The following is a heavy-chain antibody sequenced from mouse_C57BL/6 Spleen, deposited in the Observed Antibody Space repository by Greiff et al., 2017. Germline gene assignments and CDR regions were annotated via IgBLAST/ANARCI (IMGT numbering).Heavy chain of an antibody. CDR1: GFTFSSYA. D-gene: IGHD1-1*01. CDR2: ISDGGSYT. Sequence: EVQLVESGGGLVKPGGSLKLSCAASGFTFSSYAMSWVRQTPEKRLEWVATISDGGSYTYYPDNVKGRFTISRDNAKNNLYLQMSHLKSEDTAMYYCARERWEGLLYYAMDYWGQGTSVTVSS. CDR3: ARERWEGLLYYAMDY. J-gene: IGHJ4*01. V-gene: IGHV5-4*01.